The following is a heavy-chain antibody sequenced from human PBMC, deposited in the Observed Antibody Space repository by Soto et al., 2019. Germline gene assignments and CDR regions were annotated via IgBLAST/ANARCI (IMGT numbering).Heavy chain of an antibody. CDR2: INPNGGGT. V-gene: IGHV1-46*01. CDR1: GYKFINHY. Sequence: ASVKVSCKASGYKFINHYMHWVRQVPGVGLEWMGIINPNGGGTDYSQKFQGRVTMTRDTSANTVHMELSSLRSEDTGVYFCARDSSASATSYSFDTWGQGTPVTVSS. J-gene: IGHJ4*02. D-gene: IGHD6-25*01. CDR3: ARDSSASATSYSFDT.